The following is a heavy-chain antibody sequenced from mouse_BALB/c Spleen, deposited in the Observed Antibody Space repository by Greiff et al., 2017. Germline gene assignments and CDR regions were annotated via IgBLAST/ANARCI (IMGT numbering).Heavy chain of an antibody. J-gene: IGHJ3*01. CDR2: IDPENGNT. Sequence: VQLQQPGAELVKPGASVKLSCKASGYTFTSYYMHWVKQRPEQGLEWIGWIDPENGNTIYDPKFQGKASITADTSSNTAYLQLSSLTSEDTAVYYCAPYYYGSSYPFAYWGQGTLVTVSA. V-gene: IGHV14-1*02. D-gene: IGHD1-1*01. CDR3: APYYYGSSYPFAY. CDR1: GYTFTSYY.